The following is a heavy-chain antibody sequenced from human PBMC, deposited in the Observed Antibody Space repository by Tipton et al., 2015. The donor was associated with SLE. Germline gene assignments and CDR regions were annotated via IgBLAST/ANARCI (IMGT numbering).Heavy chain of an antibody. CDR1: GGSISSGSYY. V-gene: IGHV4-61*09. CDR2: IYTSGST. J-gene: IGHJ5*02. Sequence: TLSLTCTVSGGSISSGSYYWSWIRQPAGKGLEWIGYIYTSGSTKYNPSFKSRVTISVDTSKNQFSLKLSSVTAADTAVYYCARAKGSPGWFDPWGQGTLVTVSS. D-gene: IGHD6-19*01. CDR3: ARAKGSPGWFDP.